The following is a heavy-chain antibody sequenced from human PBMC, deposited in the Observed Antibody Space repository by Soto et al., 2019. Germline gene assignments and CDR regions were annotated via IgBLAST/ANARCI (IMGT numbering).Heavy chain of an antibody. CDR3: ARGIPVFSVLAATFDY. D-gene: IGHD2-15*01. J-gene: IGHJ4*02. Sequence: SETLSLTCTVSGGSISSGYYYWSWIRQPPGKGLEWIGYIYYSGSTYYNPSLKSRVTISVDTSKNQFSLKLSSVTAADTAVYYCARGIPVFSVLAATFDYGGQGTLVKVSS. CDR2: IYYSGST. V-gene: IGHV4-30-4*01. CDR1: GGSISSGYYY.